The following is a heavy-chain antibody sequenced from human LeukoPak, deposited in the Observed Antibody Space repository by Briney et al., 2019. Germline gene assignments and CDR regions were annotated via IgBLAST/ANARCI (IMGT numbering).Heavy chain of an antibody. CDR1: GVSINTYS. Sequence: SETLSLTCTVSGVSINTYSWSWVRQPPGKGLEWIGYMSYTGSTSYNPSLRSRVTISVDKSKNQFSLKLTSVTAADTAVYYCAKPPHYCSGGGCYSGLDYWGQGTLVTVSS. D-gene: IGHD2-15*01. CDR2: MSYTGST. CDR3: AKPPHYCSGGGCYSGLDY. V-gene: IGHV4-59*01. J-gene: IGHJ4*02.